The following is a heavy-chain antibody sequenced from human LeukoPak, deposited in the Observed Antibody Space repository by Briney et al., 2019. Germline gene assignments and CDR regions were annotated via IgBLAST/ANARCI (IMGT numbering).Heavy chain of an antibody. D-gene: IGHD6-13*01. J-gene: IGHJ6*03. CDR1: GYTITDYY. V-gene: IGHV1-2*02. Sequence: WASVKVSCKASGYTITDYYIHWVRQAPGQGLEWMGWINPNSGGTNYAQTFQGRVTMTRDTSISTAYMELSRLRSDDTAMYYCANSLYYYMDVWGKGTTVTVSS. CDR2: INPNSGGT. CDR3: ANSLYYYMDV.